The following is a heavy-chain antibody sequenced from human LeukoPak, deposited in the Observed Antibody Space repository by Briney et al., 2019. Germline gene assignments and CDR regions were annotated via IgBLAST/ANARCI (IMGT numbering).Heavy chain of an antibody. V-gene: IGHV1-2*02. CDR2: INPNSGGT. CDR3: AKDAYSGFSSSYNMDS. J-gene: IGHJ4*02. Sequence: GASVKVSCKASGYTVTGHYLHWVRQAPGQGLEWMGWINPNSGGTNYAQKFQGRVTMTRDTSINTAYMELNSLTSDDTAKYYRAKDAYSGFSSSYNMDSWGQGTLVTVSS. D-gene: IGHD5-18*01. CDR1: GYTVTGHY.